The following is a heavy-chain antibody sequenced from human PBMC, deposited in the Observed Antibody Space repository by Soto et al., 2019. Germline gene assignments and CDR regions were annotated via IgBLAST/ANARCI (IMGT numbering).Heavy chain of an antibody. CDR2: ISAYNGNT. Sequence: ASVKVSCKASGYTFTSYGISWVRQAPGQGLEWMGWISAYNGNTNYAQKLQGRVTMTTDTSTSTAYMELRSLRSDDTAVYYCARDLASYDFWSGYLYWGQGTLVTVSS. CDR1: GYTFTSYG. D-gene: IGHD3-3*01. V-gene: IGHV1-18*01. J-gene: IGHJ4*02. CDR3: ARDLASYDFWSGYLY.